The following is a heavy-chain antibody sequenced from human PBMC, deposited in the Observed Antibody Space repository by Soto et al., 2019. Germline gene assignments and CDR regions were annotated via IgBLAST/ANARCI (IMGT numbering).Heavy chain of an antibody. Sequence: PGGSLRLSCAASGFTFSSYAMSWVRQAPGKGLEWVSAISGSGGSTYYADSVKGRFTISRDNAKNSLYLQMNSLRAEDTAVYYCARDITMVRGVKYYYYYGMDVWGQGTTVTV. CDR3: ARDITMVRGVKYYYYYGMDV. CDR2: ISGSGGST. V-gene: IGHV3-23*01. J-gene: IGHJ6*02. CDR1: GFTFSSYA. D-gene: IGHD3-10*01.